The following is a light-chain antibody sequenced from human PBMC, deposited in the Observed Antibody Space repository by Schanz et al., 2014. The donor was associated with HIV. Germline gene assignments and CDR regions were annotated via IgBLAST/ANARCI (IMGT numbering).Light chain of an antibody. Sequence: QSALTQPASVSGSPGQSITISCTGTSSDVGSYNLVSWYQQHPGKAPKLMIYEVSERPSGVPARFSGSKSGSSASLTTTGLQAEDEADYFCQSFDISVNGVIFGGGTKVTVL. V-gene: IGLV2-14*02. CDR3: QSFDISVNGVI. J-gene: IGLJ2*01. CDR1: SSDVGSYNL. CDR2: EVS.